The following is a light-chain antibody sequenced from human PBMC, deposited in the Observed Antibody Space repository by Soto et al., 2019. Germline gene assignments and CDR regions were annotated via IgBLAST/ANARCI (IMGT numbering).Light chain of an antibody. V-gene: IGKV3-20*01. CDR1: QSVSSSY. J-gene: IGKJ1*01. CDR2: GAS. CDR3: QQYNSYPTWT. Sequence: EIVLTQSPGTLSLSPGERATLSCRASQSVSSSYLAWYQQKPGQAPRLLIYGASSRATGIPDRFSGSGSGTEFTLTISSLQPDDFATYYCQQYNSYPTWTFGQGTKVDI.